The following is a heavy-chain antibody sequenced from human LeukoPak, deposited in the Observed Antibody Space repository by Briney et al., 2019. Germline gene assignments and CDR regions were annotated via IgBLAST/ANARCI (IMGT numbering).Heavy chain of an antibody. J-gene: IGHJ4*02. D-gene: IGHD6-19*01. Sequence: GGSLRLSCAASGFTFSSYAMSWVRQAPGKGLEWVSAISGSGGSTYYADSVRGRFTISRDNSKNTLYLQTNSLRAEDTAVYYCAKRPPSSGWYHYWGQGTLVTVSS. V-gene: IGHV3-23*01. CDR3: AKRPPSSGWYHY. CDR1: GFTFSSYA. CDR2: ISGSGGST.